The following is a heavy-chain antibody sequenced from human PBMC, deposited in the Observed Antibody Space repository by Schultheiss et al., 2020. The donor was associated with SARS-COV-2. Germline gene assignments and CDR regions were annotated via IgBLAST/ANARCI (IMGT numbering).Heavy chain of an antibody. CDR1: GFTFSSYA. CDR3: ARGGPSTMIVVWFDY. CDR2: ISSNGGST. J-gene: IGHJ4*02. D-gene: IGHD3-22*01. Sequence: GESLKISCSASGFTFSSYAMHWVRQAPGKGLEYVSAISSNGGSTYYADSVKGRFTISRDNSKNTLYLQMNSLRAEDTAVYYCARGGPSTMIVVWFDYWGQGTLVTVSS. V-gene: IGHV3-64*04.